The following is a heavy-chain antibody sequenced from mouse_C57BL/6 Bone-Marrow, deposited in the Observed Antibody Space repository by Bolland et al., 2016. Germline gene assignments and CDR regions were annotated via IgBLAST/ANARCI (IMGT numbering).Heavy chain of an antibody. CDR2: NGGT. V-gene: IGHV1-26*01. J-gene: IGHJ3*01. CDR3: ARWGAWFAY. Sequence: NGGTSYNQKFKGKATLTVDKSSSTAYMELRSLTSEDSAVYYCARWGAWFAYWGQGDSG.